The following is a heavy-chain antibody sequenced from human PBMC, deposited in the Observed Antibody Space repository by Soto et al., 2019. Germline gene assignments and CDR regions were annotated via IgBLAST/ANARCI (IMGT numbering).Heavy chain of an antibody. CDR2: VWYDGSTK. V-gene: IGHV3-33*01. CDR3: ARVRGSSSYYLPDFDY. Sequence: QVQLVESGGGVVQPGRSLRLSCAASGFTFTKYGMHWVRQAPGKGLEWVAVVWYDGSTKYYTESVEGRFTISRDNSKNTLDLQMNRLRAVDTAVYYCARVRGSSSYYLPDFDYWGQGTLVTVSS. D-gene: IGHD3-22*01. J-gene: IGHJ4*02. CDR1: GFTFTKYG.